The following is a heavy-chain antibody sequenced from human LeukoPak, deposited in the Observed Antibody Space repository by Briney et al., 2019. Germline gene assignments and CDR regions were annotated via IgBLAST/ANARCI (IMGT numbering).Heavy chain of an antibody. CDR1: GFTVRNNY. J-gene: IGHJ4*02. Sequence: GGSLRLSCAASGFTVRNNYMSWVRQAPGKGLGWVLVIYSGGSTYYADSVKGRFTISTDNSKNTLYLQMNSLRAEDTAVYFCATGERMVRGDGVDYWGQGTLVTVSS. V-gene: IGHV3-66*01. CDR2: IYSGGST. CDR3: ATGERMVRGDGVDY. D-gene: IGHD3-10*01.